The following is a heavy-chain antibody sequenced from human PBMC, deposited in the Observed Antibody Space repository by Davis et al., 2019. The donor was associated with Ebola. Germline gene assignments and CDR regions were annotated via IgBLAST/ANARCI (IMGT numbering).Heavy chain of an antibody. J-gene: IGHJ4*02. CDR3: ARGRGDCKSTSCFIDY. D-gene: IGHD2-2*01. Sequence: GESLKISCAATGFTFSNYGMHWVRQAPGKGLVWVSRSNSDGSSTTYADSVKSRFTISRDNAKNTLYLQMNSLSAEDTAVYYCARGRGDCKSTSCFIDYWGQGTLVTVSS. CDR2: SNSDGSST. V-gene: IGHV3-74*01. CDR1: GFTFSNYG.